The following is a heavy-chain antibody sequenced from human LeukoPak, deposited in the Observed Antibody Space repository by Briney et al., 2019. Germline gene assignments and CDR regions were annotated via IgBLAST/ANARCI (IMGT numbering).Heavy chain of an antibody. CDR2: INPNSGGT. D-gene: IGHD3-22*01. Sequence: ASVKVSCKASGYTFTGYYMHWVRQAPGQGLEWMGWINPNSGGTNYAQKFQGRVTITRNTSIFTSYMELSSLRSEDTAVYYCARGRNYYDSSGYFLLIDAFDIWGQGTMVTVSS. V-gene: IGHV1-2*02. CDR1: GYTFTGYY. J-gene: IGHJ3*02. CDR3: ARGRNYYDSSGYFLLIDAFDI.